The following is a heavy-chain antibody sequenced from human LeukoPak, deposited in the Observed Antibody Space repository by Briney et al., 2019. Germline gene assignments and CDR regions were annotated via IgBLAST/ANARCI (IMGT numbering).Heavy chain of an antibody. D-gene: IGHD3-9*01. Sequence: GGSLRLSCAASGFTVSSNYMSWVRQAPGKGLEWVSVIYSGGSTYYADSVKGRFTISRDNSKNTLYLQMNSLRAEDTAVYYCARGLGSYFDILTGYLPASWFDPWGQGTLVTVSS. CDR2: IYSGGST. V-gene: IGHV3-53*01. J-gene: IGHJ5*02. CDR1: GFTVSSNY. CDR3: ARGLGSYFDILTGYLPASWFDP.